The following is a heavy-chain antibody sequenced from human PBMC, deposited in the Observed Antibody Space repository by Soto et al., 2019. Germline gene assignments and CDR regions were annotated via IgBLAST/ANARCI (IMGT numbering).Heavy chain of an antibody. J-gene: IGHJ6*03. CDR2: MNPNSGNT. D-gene: IGHD2-15*01. Sequence: QVQLVQSGAEVKKPGASVKVSCKASGYTFTNYDINWVRQATGQGLEWMGWMNPNSGNTGYAQKFPGRVTMTRNTSRSTAYMELSSLRSEDTAVYYCARAIRIMQGPINRRYYYMDVWGRGTTVTVSS. V-gene: IGHV1-8*01. CDR3: ARAIRIMQGPINRRYYYMDV. CDR1: GYTFTNYD.